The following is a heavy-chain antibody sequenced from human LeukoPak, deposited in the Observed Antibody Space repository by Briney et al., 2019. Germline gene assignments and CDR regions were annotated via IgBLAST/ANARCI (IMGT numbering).Heavy chain of an antibody. V-gene: IGHV4-59*01. CDR2: IYYSGST. CDR1: GGSISSYY. CDR3: ASARAAARPNYYYYGMDV. J-gene: IGHJ6*02. Sequence: SETLSLTCTVSGGSISSYYWSWIRQPPGKGLGWIGYIYYSGSTNYNPSLKSRVTISVDTSKNQFSLKLSSVTAADTAVYYCASARAAARPNYYYYGMDVWGQGTTVTVSS. D-gene: IGHD6-13*01.